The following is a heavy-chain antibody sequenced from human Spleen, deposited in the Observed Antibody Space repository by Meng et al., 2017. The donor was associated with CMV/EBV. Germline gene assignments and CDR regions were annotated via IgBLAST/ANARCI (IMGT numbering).Heavy chain of an antibody. J-gene: IGHJ4*02. CDR2: ISGGGSYT. V-gene: IGHV3-21*01. CDR3: ARSAPYTGYPIDS. D-gene: IGHD3-9*01. Sequence: GESLKISCTASGFTFSASYMTWVRQAPGKGLEWASSISGGGSYTYDADSVRGRFTISRDNAQNSLYLQMSSLRVEDTAVYYCARSAPYTGYPIDSWGLGSLVTVSS. CDR1: GFTFSASY.